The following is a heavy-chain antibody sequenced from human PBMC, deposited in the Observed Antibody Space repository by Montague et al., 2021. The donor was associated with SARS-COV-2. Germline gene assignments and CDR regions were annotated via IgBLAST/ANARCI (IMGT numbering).Heavy chain of an antibody. Sequence: SETLSLTCTVSSGSISSHYWSWIRQPPGKGLEWIGYVNYGGSTNYNPSLKSRVSISLDPSKNQFSLRLNSVTATDTAVYYCARAVTSGIDWFDPWGQGTLVIVSS. CDR3: ARAVTSGIDWFDP. CDR2: VNYGGST. D-gene: IGHD4-17*01. V-gene: IGHV4-59*11. J-gene: IGHJ5*02. CDR1: SGSISSHY.